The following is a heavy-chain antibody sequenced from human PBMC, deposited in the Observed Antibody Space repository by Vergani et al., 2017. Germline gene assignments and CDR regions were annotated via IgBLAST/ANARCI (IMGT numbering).Heavy chain of an antibody. Sequence: EVQLVESGGGLVPPGRSLRLFCAAPGFSFCVYAMTWVRQAPGKGGEWVAFIRNKAYGGTTEYAASVKGRFNIPRDVSKRTAYLQLSGLKTEDTAVYFCSRGRGYSCGYFDYWGQGTLVTVSS. CDR2: IRNKAYGGTT. CDR1: GFSFCVYA. V-gene: IGHV3-49*04. CDR3: SRGRGYSCGYFDY. J-gene: IGHJ4*03. D-gene: IGHD5-18*01.